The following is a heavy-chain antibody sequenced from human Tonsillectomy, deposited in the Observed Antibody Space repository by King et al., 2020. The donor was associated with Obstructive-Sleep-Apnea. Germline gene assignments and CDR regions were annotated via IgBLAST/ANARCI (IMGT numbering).Heavy chain of an antibody. J-gene: IGHJ6*04. V-gene: IGHV3-30*04. CDR1: GFTFSSYA. CDR3: ARGLLRFLEWLLSGMDV. D-gene: IGHD3-3*01. Sequence: VQLVESGGGVVQPGRSLRLSCAASGFTFSSYAMHWVRQAPGKGLEWVAVISYDGSNKYYADSVKGRFTISRDNSKNTLYLQMNSLRAEDTAVYYCARGLLRFLEWLLSGMDVWGKGTTVTVSS. CDR2: ISYDGSNK.